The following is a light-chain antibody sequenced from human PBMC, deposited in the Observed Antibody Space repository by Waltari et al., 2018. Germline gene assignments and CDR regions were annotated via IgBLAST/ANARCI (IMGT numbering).Light chain of an antibody. CDR3: SSYPRTGTWL. CDR1: SSDSVAYDF. CDR2: DVT. Sequence: QSALTQPASVSGSPGQSVTTPCTGTSSDSVAYDFVSWYQQHPGKAPKLIIFDVTTRPSGVSNRFSGSKSGSTASLTISGLQAEDEADYFCSSYPRTGTWLFGGGTKLTVL. J-gene: IGLJ3*02. V-gene: IGLV2-14*03.